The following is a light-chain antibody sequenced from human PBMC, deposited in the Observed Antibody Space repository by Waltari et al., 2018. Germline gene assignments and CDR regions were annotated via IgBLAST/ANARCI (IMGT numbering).Light chain of an antibody. Sequence: DIVMTQSPDSLGVSLGERATINCKSSQSVLHTNNKDSLAWYQQKPGQPPKLLIYWASTREFGVPDRFSGRGSGTSFTLTISSLQAEDVAVYYCQQYYSTPNTFGQGTKLEIK. CDR3: QQYYSTPNT. CDR2: WAS. J-gene: IGKJ2*01. V-gene: IGKV4-1*01. CDR1: QSVLHTNNKDS.